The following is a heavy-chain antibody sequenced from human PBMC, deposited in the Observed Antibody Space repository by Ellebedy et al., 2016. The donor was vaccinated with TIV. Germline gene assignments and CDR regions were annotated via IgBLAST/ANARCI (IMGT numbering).Heavy chain of an antibody. J-gene: IGHJ5*02. CDR2: INDVGTT. V-gene: IGHV4-34*01. CDR1: GASLSGYQ. D-gene: IGHD2-2*02. CDR3: ARCYTGTNWFDP. Sequence: MPSETLSLTCAVYGASLSGYQWSWIRLSPEKGLQWIGEINDVGTTNYNPSLKSRVTISVDTSKIQFSLKLSSVTAADTAIYYCARCYTGTNWFDPWGQGTLVTVSS.